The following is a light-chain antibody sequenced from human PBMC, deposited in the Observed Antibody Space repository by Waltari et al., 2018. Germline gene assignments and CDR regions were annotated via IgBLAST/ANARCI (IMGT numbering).Light chain of an antibody. CDR3: QVWDSGADYV. J-gene: IGLJ1*01. Sequence: SYVLTQPPSVSVAPGQTATITCGGNDIATKSVNWYQQKPGQAPVLVVYRNSDRPSGNPGRCSGSNSGNAATLTSSRVDAGVEADYYGQVWDSGADYVFGTGTMVTVL. CDR1: DIATKS. CDR2: RNS. V-gene: IGLV3-21*02.